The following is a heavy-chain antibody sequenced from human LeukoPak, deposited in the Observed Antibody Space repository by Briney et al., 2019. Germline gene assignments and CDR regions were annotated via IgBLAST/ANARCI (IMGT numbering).Heavy chain of an antibody. Sequence: ASVKVSCKASGYTFTGYYMHWVRQAPGQGLEWMGWMNPNSGNTGYAQKFQGRVTMTRNTSISTAYMELSSLISEDTAVYYCVRGIYELDYWGQGTLVTVSS. CDR3: VRGIYELDY. CDR2: MNPNSGNT. CDR1: GYTFTGYY. J-gene: IGHJ4*02. V-gene: IGHV1-8*02. D-gene: IGHD3-16*01.